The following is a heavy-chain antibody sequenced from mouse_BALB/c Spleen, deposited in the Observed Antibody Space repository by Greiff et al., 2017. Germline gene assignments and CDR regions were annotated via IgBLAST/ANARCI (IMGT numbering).Heavy chain of an antibody. CDR2: IDPANGNT. Sequence: VQLKESGAELVKPGASVKLSCTASGFNIKDTYMHWVKQRPEQGLEWIGRIDPANGNTKYDPKFQGKATITADTSSNTAYLQLSSLTSEDTAVYYCAEGANYGYAYWGQGTLVTVSA. D-gene: IGHD1-2*01. CDR1: GFNIKDTY. CDR3: AEGANYGYAY. J-gene: IGHJ3*01. V-gene: IGHV14-3*02.